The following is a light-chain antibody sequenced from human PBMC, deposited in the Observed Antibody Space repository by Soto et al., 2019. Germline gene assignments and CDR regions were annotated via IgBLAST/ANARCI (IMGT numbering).Light chain of an antibody. J-gene: IGKJ2*01. CDR3: QQTFSPPYT. CDR1: KSISNS. Sequence: DIQMTQCLSSLSASVGDTVTITCSASKSISNSLSWYQQKPGKAPTFLIYVASTLQRGVPSRFSGSGSGTDFTLTISSLQPEDVATYYCQQTFSPPYTFGQGNKLEIK. CDR2: VAS. V-gene: IGKV1-39*01.